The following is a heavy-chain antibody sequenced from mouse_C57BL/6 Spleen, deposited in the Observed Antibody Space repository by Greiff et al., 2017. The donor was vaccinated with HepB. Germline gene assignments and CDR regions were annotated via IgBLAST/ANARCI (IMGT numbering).Heavy chain of an antibody. Sequence: EVQLQQSGPELVKPGASVKISCKASGYTFTDYYMNWVKQSHGKSLEWIGDINPNNGGTSYNQKFKGKATLTVDKSSSTAYMELRSLTSEDSAVYYCARWGVYYGNYVRYFDVWGTGTTVTVSS. J-gene: IGHJ1*03. CDR2: INPNNGGT. V-gene: IGHV1-26*01. D-gene: IGHD2-1*01. CDR3: ARWGVYYGNYVRYFDV. CDR1: GYTFTDYY.